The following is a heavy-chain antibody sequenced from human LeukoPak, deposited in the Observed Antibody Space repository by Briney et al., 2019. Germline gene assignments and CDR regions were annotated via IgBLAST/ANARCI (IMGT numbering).Heavy chain of an antibody. CDR2: IKSKTDGGTT. Sequence: GGSLRLSCAASGFTFSNAWMSWVRQAPGKGLEWVGRIKSKTDGGTTDYAAPVKGRFTISRDDSKNTLYLQMNSPKTEDTAVYYCTTSLYDYSNYWHGRWGQGTLVTVSS. CDR3: TTSLYDYSNYWHGR. CDR1: GFTFSNAW. V-gene: IGHV3-15*01. J-gene: IGHJ4*02. D-gene: IGHD4-11*01.